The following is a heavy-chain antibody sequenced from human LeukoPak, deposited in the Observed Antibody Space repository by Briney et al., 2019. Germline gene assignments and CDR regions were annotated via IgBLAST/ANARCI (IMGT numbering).Heavy chain of an antibody. D-gene: IGHD1-1*01. Sequence: PGGSLRLSCTGSGFTFRTYAFSWVRQAPGKGLEWVSATGSNGVTYYADSVKGRFTISRDNSKNTLSLQMNSLRAEDTAVYYCAKLVGTGTTPTDYWGQGTLVTVPS. J-gene: IGHJ4*02. CDR1: GFTFRTYA. V-gene: IGHV3-23*01. CDR3: AKLVGTGTTPTDY. CDR2: TGSNGVT.